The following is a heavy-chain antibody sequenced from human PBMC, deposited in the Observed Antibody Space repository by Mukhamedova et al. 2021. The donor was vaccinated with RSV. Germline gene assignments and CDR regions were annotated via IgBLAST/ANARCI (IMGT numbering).Heavy chain of an antibody. V-gene: IGHV3-30*07. Sequence: TISRDNSKNTLYLQMNSLRVEDTAVFYCVRALTDYYYYMDVWGKGTTVTVSS. J-gene: IGHJ6*03. CDR3: VRALTDYYYYMDV.